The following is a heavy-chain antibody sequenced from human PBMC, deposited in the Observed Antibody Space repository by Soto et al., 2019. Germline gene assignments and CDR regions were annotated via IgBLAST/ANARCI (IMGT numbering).Heavy chain of an antibody. V-gene: IGHV4-31*03. CDR2: IYYSGST. CDR3: ARDQITMVRGVLSSNWFDP. D-gene: IGHD3-10*01. CDR1: GGSISSGGYY. J-gene: IGHJ5*02. Sequence: QVQLQESGPGLVKPSQTLSLTCTVSGGSISSGGYYWSWIRQHPGKGLEWIGYIYYSGSTYYNPSLKSRVTISVDTSKNQCSLKLSSVTAADTAVYYCARDQITMVRGVLSSNWFDPWGQGTLVTVSS.